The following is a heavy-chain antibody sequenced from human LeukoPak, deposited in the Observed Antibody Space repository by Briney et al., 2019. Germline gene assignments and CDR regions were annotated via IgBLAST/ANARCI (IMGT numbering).Heavy chain of an antibody. J-gene: IGHJ5*02. CDR3: ARDLASGYSSSRPLEAINWFDP. CDR1: GFTFSSYW. V-gene: IGHV3-74*01. D-gene: IGHD6-13*01. Sequence: GGSLRLSCAASGFTFSSYWMHWVRQAPGKGLVWVSRINSDGSSTSYADSVKGRFTISRDNAKNTLYLQMNSLRAEDTAVYYCARDLASGYSSSRPLEAINWFDPWGQGTLVSVSS. CDR2: INSDGSST.